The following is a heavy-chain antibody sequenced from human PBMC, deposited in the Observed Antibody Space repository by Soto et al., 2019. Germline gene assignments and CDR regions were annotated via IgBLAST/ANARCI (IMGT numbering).Heavy chain of an antibody. D-gene: IGHD5-12*01. V-gene: IGHV4-61*01. J-gene: IGHJ4*02. CDR2: IYYSGST. CDR1: GGSVRSGSYY. CDR3: ARIGPDGYNGFDY. Sequence: QVQLQESGPGLVKPSETLSLTCTVSGGSVRSGSYYWSWIRQPPGKGLEWIGYIYYSGSTNYNPSLKSRVTISVDTSKNKFSLKLSSVTAADTAVYYCARIGPDGYNGFDYWGQGTLVTVSS.